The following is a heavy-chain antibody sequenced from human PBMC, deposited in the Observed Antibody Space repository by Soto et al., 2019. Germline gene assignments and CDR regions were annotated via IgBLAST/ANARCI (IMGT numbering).Heavy chain of an antibody. Sequence: QVQLVQSGAEVKKPGASVTVSWKTCGYTFSNYGINWVRQAPGQGLEWMGWISGYNGNTNYAQTVQGRVTMTTDTSTGTVYMELRSLKSDDTAIYYCSRFIMVGGWFDPNYYHGMDVWGQGTTVTVSS. CDR1: GYTFSNYG. J-gene: IGHJ6*02. CDR3: SRFIMVGGWFDPNYYHGMDV. V-gene: IGHV1-18*01. D-gene: IGHD6-19*01. CDR2: ISGYNGNT.